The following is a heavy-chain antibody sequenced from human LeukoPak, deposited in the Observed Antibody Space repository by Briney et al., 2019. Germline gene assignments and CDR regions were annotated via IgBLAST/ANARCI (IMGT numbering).Heavy chain of an antibody. CDR2: MRGDGGST. J-gene: IGHJ4*02. CDR1: GFTFDDYA. D-gene: IGHD2-2*02. V-gene: IGHV3-43*02. CDR3: AKDTQTSLYDSPGL. Sequence: PGGSLRLSCAASGFTFDDYAMHWVRQAPGRGLEWVSLMRGDGGSTYYADSVKGRFTISRDNSKNSLYLQMNSLRTEDTALYYCAKDTQTSLYDSPGLWGQGTLVTVSS.